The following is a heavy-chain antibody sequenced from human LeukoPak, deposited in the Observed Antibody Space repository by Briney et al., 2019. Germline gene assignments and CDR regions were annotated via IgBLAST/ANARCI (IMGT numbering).Heavy chain of an antibody. J-gene: IGHJ4*02. CDR1: FYSISSDYY. CDR2: IHHSGST. D-gene: IGHD3-10*01. Sequence: SETLSLTCAVSFYSISSDYYWNWIRQSPGKGLEWIGSIHHSGSTYYNPSLRSRVTVSVDTSKNQFSLRLSSVTAADTAVYYCVTCRAYIRGGFDFWGQGALVTVSS. V-gene: IGHV4-38-2*01. CDR3: VTCRAYIRGGFDF.